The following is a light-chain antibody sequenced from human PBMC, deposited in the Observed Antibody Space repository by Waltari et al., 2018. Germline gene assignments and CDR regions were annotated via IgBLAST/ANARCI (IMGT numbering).Light chain of an antibody. Sequence: EIVMTQSPATLSVSPRERATLSCRDSQTITDNLAWYYQKPGQAPRLLIYGASSRATGVPARFSGSGSGTDFTLTISSLQSDDFAIYYCQQYNTWPPLTFGGGTKVEIK. CDR2: GAS. CDR3: QQYNTWPPLT. V-gene: IGKV3-15*01. J-gene: IGKJ4*01. CDR1: QTITDN.